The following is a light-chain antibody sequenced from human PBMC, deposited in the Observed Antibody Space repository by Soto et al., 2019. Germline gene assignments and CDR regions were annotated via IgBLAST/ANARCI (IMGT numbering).Light chain of an antibody. CDR2: ANN. CDR3: QSYDSSLSGWV. CDR1: GSNIGARYE. V-gene: IGLV1-40*01. J-gene: IGLJ3*02. Sequence: QPVLTQPPSVSGAPGQRITISCTGSGSNIGARYEVQWYQQFPGTAPKLLIYANNDRPSGVPDRFSGSKSGASASLAITGLQADDEADYYCQSYDSSLSGWVFGGGTKVTVL.